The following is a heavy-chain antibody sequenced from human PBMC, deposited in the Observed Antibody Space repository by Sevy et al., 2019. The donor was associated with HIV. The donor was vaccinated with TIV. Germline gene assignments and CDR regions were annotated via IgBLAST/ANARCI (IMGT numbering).Heavy chain of an antibody. CDR2: ISSSSSNI. D-gene: IGHD3-10*01. CDR3: ARDRDGSGSSGGYGMDV. Sequence: GGSLRLSCVGSGITFSYYSMNWVRQAPGKGLEWVSSISSSSSNIYYADSVKGRFTISRDNAKKSLCLQMNSLRAEDTAVYYCARDRDGSGSSGGYGMDVWGQGTTVTVSS. CDR1: GITFSYYS. V-gene: IGHV3-21*01. J-gene: IGHJ6*02.